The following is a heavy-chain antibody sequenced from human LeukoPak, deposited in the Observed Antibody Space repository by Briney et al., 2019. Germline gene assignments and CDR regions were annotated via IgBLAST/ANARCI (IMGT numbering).Heavy chain of an antibody. CDR1: GFTFSSYS. D-gene: IGHD3-10*01. Sequence: GGSLRLSCAASGFTFSSYSMSWIRRAPGKGLEWVSYISSGDSTIYYAASVKGRFTMSRDNDKNSLYLQMNSLRAEDTAVYYCARDLGSVYWGQGTLVTVSS. J-gene: IGHJ4*02. CDR3: ARDLGSVY. V-gene: IGHV3-48*04. CDR2: ISSGDSTI.